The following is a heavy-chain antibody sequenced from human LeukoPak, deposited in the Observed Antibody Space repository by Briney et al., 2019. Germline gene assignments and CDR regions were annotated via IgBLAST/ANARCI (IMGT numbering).Heavy chain of an antibody. J-gene: IGHJ5*02. V-gene: IGHV4-59*01. CDR2: IYYSGST. Sequence: SETLSLTGTVSGGSISSYYWSWIRQPPGKGLEGIGYIYYSGSTNYNPSLKSRVTISVDTSKNQFSLKLSSVTAADTAVYYCARVPSSYYDILTGYPNWFDPWGQGTLVTVSS. D-gene: IGHD3-9*01. CDR1: GGSISSYY. CDR3: ARVPSSYYDILTGYPNWFDP.